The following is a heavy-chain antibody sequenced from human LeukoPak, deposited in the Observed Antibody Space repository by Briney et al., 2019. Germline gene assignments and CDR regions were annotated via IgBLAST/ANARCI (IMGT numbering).Heavy chain of an antibody. J-gene: IGHJ4*02. CDR1: GGSICSYY. Sequence: NPSETLSLTCTGSGGSICSYYWSWIRQPPGKGLEWIGYIYYSGSTDYNPSLKSRVTISVDTSKNQFSLKLSSVTAADTAVYYCARAGSMFGVVVFDYWGQGTLVTVSS. D-gene: IGHD3-3*01. CDR2: IYYSGST. V-gene: IGHV4-59*01. CDR3: ARAGSMFGVVVFDY.